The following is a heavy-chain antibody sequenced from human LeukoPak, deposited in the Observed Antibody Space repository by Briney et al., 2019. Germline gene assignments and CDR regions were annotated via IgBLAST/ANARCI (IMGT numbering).Heavy chain of an antibody. J-gene: IGHJ4*02. CDR3: ARVGSNFDY. Sequence: PSETLSLTCTVSGDSISNYYWSWIRQPPGKGLEWIGYIYYSGSTNYNPSLKSRVTISVDTSKKQFSLKLSSVTAADTAVYYCARVGSNFDYWGQGTLVTVSS. CDR2: IYYSGST. V-gene: IGHV4-59*01. CDR1: GDSISNYY. D-gene: IGHD3-16*01.